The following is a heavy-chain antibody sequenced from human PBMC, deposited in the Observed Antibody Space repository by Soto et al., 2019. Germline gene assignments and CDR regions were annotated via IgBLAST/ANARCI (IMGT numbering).Heavy chain of an antibody. CDR3: AGGLDYYYGMDV. J-gene: IGHJ6*01. Sequence: PGGSLRLSCAASCFTFSSYSMNWVRQAPGKGLEWVSSISSSSSYIYYADSVKGRFTISRDNAKNSLYLQMNSLRAEDTAVYYCAGGLDYYYGMDVWGQGTTVSVSS. V-gene: IGHV3-21*01. CDR1: CFTFSSYS. CDR2: ISSSSSYI.